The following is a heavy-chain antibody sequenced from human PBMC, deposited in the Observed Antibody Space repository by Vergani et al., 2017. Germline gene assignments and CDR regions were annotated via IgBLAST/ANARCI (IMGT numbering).Heavy chain of an antibody. CDR3: AKASSGWFPYYFDY. CDR2: ISWNSGSI. J-gene: IGHJ4*02. D-gene: IGHD6-19*01. Sequence: EVQLVESGGGLVQPGRSLRLSCAASGFTFDDYAMHWVRQAPGKGLEWVSGISWNSGSIGYADSVKGRFTISRDNAKNSLYLQMNSLRAEDTAVYYCAKASSGWFPYYFDYWGQGTLVTVSS. V-gene: IGHV3-9*01. CDR1: GFTFDDYA.